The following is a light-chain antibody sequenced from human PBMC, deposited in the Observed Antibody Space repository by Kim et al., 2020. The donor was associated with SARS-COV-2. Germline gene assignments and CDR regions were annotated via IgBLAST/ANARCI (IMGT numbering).Light chain of an antibody. J-gene: IGLJ3*02. CDR1: SSDLGRYNY. V-gene: IGLV2-14*04. Sequence: QSVTISCTGTSSDLGRYNYVSWYQQRPGEAPKLIIHDVTNRPSGVPDRFSGSKSGNTASLTISGLQAEDEADYYCSSYTDTSTLWVFGGGTQLTVL. CDR3: SSYTDTSTLWV. CDR2: DVT.